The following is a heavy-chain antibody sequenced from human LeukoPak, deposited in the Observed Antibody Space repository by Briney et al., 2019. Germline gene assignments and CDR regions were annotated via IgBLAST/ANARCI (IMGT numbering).Heavy chain of an antibody. D-gene: IGHD1-7*01. J-gene: IGHJ4*02. Sequence: GGSLRLSCAASGFTFSSYWMHWVRQAPGKGLVWVSRINSDGSSTSYADSVKGRFTISRDNAKNTLYLQMNSLRAEDTAVYYCASDSGELGSTLPFDYWGQGTLVTVSS. CDR2: INSDGSST. V-gene: IGHV3-74*01. CDR3: ASDSGELGSTLPFDY. CDR1: GFTFSSYW.